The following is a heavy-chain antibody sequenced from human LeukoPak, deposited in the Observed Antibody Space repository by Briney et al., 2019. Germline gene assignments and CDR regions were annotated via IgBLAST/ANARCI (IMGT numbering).Heavy chain of an antibody. D-gene: IGHD6-19*01. Sequence: GGSLRLYCAASGXTFTTYWVSWVRQAPGQGRKWLANLKPDGSEKYYVDSVKGRFSISRDNAQNSLYLQMNSLRAEDTAVYFCARRNVAGVPRDYFDYWGQGALVTVSS. V-gene: IGHV3-7*05. CDR2: LKPDGSEK. CDR1: GXTFTTYW. CDR3: ARRNVAGVPRDYFDY. J-gene: IGHJ4*02.